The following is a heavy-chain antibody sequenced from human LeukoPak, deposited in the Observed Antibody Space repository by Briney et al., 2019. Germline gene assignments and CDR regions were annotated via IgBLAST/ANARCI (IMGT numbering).Heavy chain of an antibody. CDR2: IYDRGPA. J-gene: IGHJ5*01. CDR3: ARSRQASGLFNS. Sequence: NPSQTLSLTCTVSGYAITSGGFSWNWIRQPPGKGLEWIGCIYDRGPAYYNPSLKSRFTISVDRPKNQFFLNVTSLTAADTAVYYCARSRQASGLFNSWGQGTLVVVSS. D-gene: IGHD3-10*01. CDR1: GYAITSGGFS. V-gene: IGHV4-30-2*01.